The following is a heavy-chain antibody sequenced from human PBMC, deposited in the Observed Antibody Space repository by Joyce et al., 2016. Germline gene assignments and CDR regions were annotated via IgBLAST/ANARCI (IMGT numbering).Heavy chain of an antibody. J-gene: IGHJ1*01. Sequence: QVQLQESGPGLVRPSGTLSLTCAVSGDSITTNNWWSWVRQHPGKELEWIGDDHHSGRTNSNPSLKSRVTISVDQSNNHFSLSLTSVTAADTAVYYCARRELYGDYAYFQRWGQGALVTVSS. D-gene: IGHD4-17*01. CDR2: DHHSGRT. CDR1: GDSITTNNW. CDR3: ARRELYGDYAYFQR. V-gene: IGHV4-4*02.